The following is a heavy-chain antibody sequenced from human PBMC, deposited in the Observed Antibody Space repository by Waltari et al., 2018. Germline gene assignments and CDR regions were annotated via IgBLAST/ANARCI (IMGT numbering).Heavy chain of an antibody. J-gene: IGHJ4*02. D-gene: IGHD2-2*01. CDR1: GYTFSSYG. CDR2: IGAYNGNT. CDR3: ASSSFCSSTTCYLGY. V-gene: IGHV1-18*01. Sequence: QVRLVQSAAEVKKPGASVKVSCKASGYTFSSYGISWVRQAPGQGREWMGWIGAYNGNTDYAQKCRGRVTLTTDGSTNTAYMELRSLRSDDTAFYYCASSSFCSSTTCYLGYWGQGTLVTVSS.